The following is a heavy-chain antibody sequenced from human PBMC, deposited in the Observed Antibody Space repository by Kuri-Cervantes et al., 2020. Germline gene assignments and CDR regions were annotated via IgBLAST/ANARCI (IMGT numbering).Heavy chain of an antibody. J-gene: IGHJ3*02. D-gene: IGHD3-22*01. CDR3: ARDLRGYYDSSGQPFDAFDI. CDR1: GYSISSGYY. V-gene: IGHV4-38-2*02. CDR2: IYHSGST. Sequence: ESLKISCAVSGYSISSGYYWGWIRQPPGKGLEWIGSIYHSGSTYYNPSLKSRVTISVDTSKNQFSLKLSSVTAADTAVYYCARDLRGYYDSSGQPFDAFDIWGQGTMVTVSS.